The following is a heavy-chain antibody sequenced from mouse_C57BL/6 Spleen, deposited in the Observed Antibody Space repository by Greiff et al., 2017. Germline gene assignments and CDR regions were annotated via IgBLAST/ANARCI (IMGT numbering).Heavy chain of an antibody. CDR3: TTYFDV. CDR2: IDPENGDT. J-gene: IGHJ1*03. CDR1: GFNIKADF. Sequence: EVQLQQSGPELLGPGASASLSCPASGFNIKADFMPWLKQRPEQGLEWIGWIDPENGDTEYASKFQGKATITADTSSNTAYLQLSSLTSEDTAVYYCTTYFDVWGTGTTVTVSS. V-gene: IGHV14-4*01.